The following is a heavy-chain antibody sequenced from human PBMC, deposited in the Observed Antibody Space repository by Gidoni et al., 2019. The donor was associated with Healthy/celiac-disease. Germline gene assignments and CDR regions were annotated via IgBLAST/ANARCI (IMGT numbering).Heavy chain of an antibody. CDR1: GYSFTSYW. CDR2: IYPGDSDT. V-gene: IGHV5-51*03. Sequence: EVQLVQSGAEVKKPGESLKISCKGSGYSFTSYWIGWVRQMPGKGLEWMGIIYPGDSDTRYSPSFQGQVTISADKSISTAYLQWSSLKASDTAMYYCARGDYGDLGAQGSYYYYGMDVWGQGTTVTVSS. D-gene: IGHD4-17*01. J-gene: IGHJ6*02. CDR3: ARGDYGDLGAQGSYYYYGMDV.